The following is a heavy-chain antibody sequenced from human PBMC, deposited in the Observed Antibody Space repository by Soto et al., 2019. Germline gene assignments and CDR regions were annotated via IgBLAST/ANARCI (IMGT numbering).Heavy chain of an antibody. CDR3: ARMVWDYYDSSGYFVDY. V-gene: IGHV1-18*01. CDR2: TSAYNGNT. CDR1: GYTFTSYG. D-gene: IGHD3-22*01. Sequence: ASVKVSCKASGYTFTSYGISWVRQAPGQGLEWMGWTSAYNGNTNYAQKLQGRVTMTTDTSTSTAYMELRNLRSDDTAVYYCARMVWDYYDSSGYFVDYWGQGTLVTVSS. J-gene: IGHJ4*02.